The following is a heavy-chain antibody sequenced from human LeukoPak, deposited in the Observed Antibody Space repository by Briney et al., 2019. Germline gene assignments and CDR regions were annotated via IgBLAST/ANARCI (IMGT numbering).Heavy chain of an antibody. CDR2: ISTNGGRT. CDR3: PLPTLGY. CDR1: GFTFSSYA. Sequence: GGSLRLSCSASGFTFSSYAMHWVRQAPGKGLQYVSGISTNGGRTYYADSVKGRFTISRDNYKNILYLEVSSLRVEDTAVYFCPLPTLGYWGQGTLVTVSS. V-gene: IGHV3-64D*08. D-gene: IGHD2-15*01. J-gene: IGHJ4*02.